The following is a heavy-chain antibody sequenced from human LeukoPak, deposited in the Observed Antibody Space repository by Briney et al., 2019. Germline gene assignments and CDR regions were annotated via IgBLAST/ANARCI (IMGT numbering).Heavy chain of an antibody. J-gene: IGHJ4*02. CDR2: ISYDGSNK. V-gene: IGHV3-30-3*01. CDR3: AKDSIAVAGCFDY. CDR1: GFTFSSYA. Sequence: PGGSLRLSCAASGFTFSSYAMHWVRQAPGKGLEWVAVISYDGSNKYYADSVKGRFTISRDNSKNTLYLQMNSLRAEDTAVYYCAKDSIAVAGCFDYWGQGTLVTVSS. D-gene: IGHD6-19*01.